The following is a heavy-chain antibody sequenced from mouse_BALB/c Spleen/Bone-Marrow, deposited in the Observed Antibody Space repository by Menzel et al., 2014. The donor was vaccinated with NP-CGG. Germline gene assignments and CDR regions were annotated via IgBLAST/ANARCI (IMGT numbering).Heavy chain of an antibody. V-gene: IGHV1S81*02. CDR3: TRSNYGYWYFDV. J-gene: IGHJ1*01. CDR2: INPINGGT. D-gene: IGHD1-1*01. Sequence: VQLQQSGAELVKPGASVKLSCKASGYTFXSYYMYWVRQRPGQGLEWIGEINPINGGTKISEKFKGRATLTVDKSSSTAFMQLSTLTSEDSAVYYCTRSNYGYWYFDVWGAGTTVTVSS. CDR1: GYTFXSYY.